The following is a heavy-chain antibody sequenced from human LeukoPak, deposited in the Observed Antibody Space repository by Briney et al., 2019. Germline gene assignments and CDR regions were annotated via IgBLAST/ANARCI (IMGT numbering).Heavy chain of an antibody. CDR2: ISYDGTNK. CDR1: GFTFSSYA. J-gene: IGHJ3*02. CDR3: AREASTNWNYVGAFDI. Sequence: GRSLRLSCAASGFTFSSYAMHWVRQAPGKGLEWVAVISYDGTNKYYADSVKGRFTISRDNSKNTLYLQMNSLRAEDTAVYYCAREASTNWNYVGAFDIWGQGTMVTVSS. D-gene: IGHD1-7*01. V-gene: IGHV3-30*04.